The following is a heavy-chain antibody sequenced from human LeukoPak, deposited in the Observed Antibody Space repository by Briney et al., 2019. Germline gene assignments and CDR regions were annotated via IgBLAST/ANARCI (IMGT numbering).Heavy chain of an antibody. D-gene: IGHD1-26*01. CDR2: ISSSGSTI. CDR1: GFTFSSYE. J-gene: IGHJ3*02. Sequence: PGGSLRLSCAASGFTFSSYEMNWVRQAPGKGLEWVSYISSSGSTIYYADSVKGRFTISRDNAKNSLYLQMNSLRAGDTAVYYCARGGSGSYLYFDIWGQGTMVTVSS. CDR3: ARGGSGSYLYFDI. V-gene: IGHV3-48*03.